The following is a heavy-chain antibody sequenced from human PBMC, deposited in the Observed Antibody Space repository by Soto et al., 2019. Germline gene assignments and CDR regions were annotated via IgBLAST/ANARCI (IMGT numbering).Heavy chain of an antibody. D-gene: IGHD3-10*01. V-gene: IGHV2-70*18. CDR2: IDWDDDK. CDR1: GFSLITREIC. CDR3: ARTSRGSGNHYHDY. J-gene: IGHJ4*02. Sequence: SGPTLVNPTQTLTLTCTFSGFSLITREICVSWVRQPPGKALEWLALIDWDDDKYYSTSLKTRLTISKDTSKKQVVLTMTDMDPVDTATYYCARTSRGSGNHYHDYWGQGTLVTVSS.